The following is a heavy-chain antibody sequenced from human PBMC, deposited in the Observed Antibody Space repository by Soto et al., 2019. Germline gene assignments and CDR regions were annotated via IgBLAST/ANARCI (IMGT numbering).Heavy chain of an antibody. D-gene: IGHD3-10*01. V-gene: IGHV3-21*02. CDR3: ARDSRLRHRGFMRGFVGLAV. CDR2: ISLSTNYI. J-gene: IGHJ6*02. Sequence: EVQLVESGGGLVKSGGSLRLSCAASRFTCSSCTMNWVRQAPGKGLEWVSSISLSTNYIYYADSVRGRFTISRDNAKNSVYLQMNSLRAEDTAVYYCARDSRLRHRGFMRGFVGLAVWGQGTTVTVSS. CDR1: RFTCSSCT.